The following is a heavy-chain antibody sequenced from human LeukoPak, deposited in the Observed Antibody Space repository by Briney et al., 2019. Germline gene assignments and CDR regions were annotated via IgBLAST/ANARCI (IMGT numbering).Heavy chain of an antibody. V-gene: IGHV4-59*01. J-gene: IGHJ4*02. CDR2: IYYSGST. Sequence: SETLSLTCTVSGGSISSYYWSWIRQPPGKGLEWIGYIYYSGSTNYNPSLKSRDTISVDTSKNQFSLKLSSVTAADTAVYYCARGVYTYYDFWSGYYIPYYFDYWGQGTLVTVSS. D-gene: IGHD3-3*01. CDR1: GGSISSYY. CDR3: ARGVYTYYDFWSGYYIPYYFDY.